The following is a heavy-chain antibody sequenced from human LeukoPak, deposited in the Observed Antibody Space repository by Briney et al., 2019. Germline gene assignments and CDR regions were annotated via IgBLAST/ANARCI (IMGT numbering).Heavy chain of an antibody. J-gene: IGHJ6*03. D-gene: IGHD2-8*01. CDR1: GGSISSYY. CDR2: INHSGST. V-gene: IGHV4-34*01. Sequence: SETLSLTCTVSGGSISSYYWSWIRQPPGKGLEWIGEINHSGSTNYNPSLKSRVTISVDTSKNQFSLKLSSVTAADTAVYYCARQPARSYGYYYYMDVWGKGTTVTVSS. CDR3: ARQPARSYGYYYYMDV.